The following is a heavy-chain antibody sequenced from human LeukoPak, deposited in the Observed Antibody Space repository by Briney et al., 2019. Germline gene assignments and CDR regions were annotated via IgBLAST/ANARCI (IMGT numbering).Heavy chain of an antibody. V-gene: IGHV3-30*02. J-gene: IGHJ3*02. CDR3: ARDSGNYLDAFDI. Sequence: PGGSLRLSCAASGFTFSNYAMHWVRQAPGKGLEWVAFIRFDGSNEYYADSVKGRFTISRDNSKNTLSLQMNSLRAEDTAVYYCARDSGNYLDAFDIWGQGTMVTVSS. CDR1: GFTFSNYA. D-gene: IGHD1-7*01. CDR2: IRFDGSNE.